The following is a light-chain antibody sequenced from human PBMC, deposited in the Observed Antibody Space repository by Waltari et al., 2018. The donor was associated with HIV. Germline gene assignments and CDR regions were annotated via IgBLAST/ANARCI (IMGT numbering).Light chain of an antibody. CDR3: QQYNVWPPWT. J-gene: IGKJ1*01. CDR1: QSVSGN. V-gene: IGKV3-15*01. Sequence: EIVMTQSPATLSVSPEARATLSCRASQSVSGNLAWYQQKPGQAPRLLIYGASTRATGIPARFSGSGSGTEFTLSISSLQSEDFAVYYCQQYNVWPPWTFGQGTEVEIK. CDR2: GAS.